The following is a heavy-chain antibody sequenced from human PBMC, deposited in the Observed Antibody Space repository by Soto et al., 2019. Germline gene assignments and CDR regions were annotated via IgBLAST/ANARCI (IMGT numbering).Heavy chain of an antibody. J-gene: IGHJ4*02. CDR1: GFTFSSYS. CDR2: ISSSSSYI. D-gene: IGHD3-3*01. CDR3: ARVPGAEYYDSWSGKEYYFDY. Sequence: PGGSLRLSCAASGFTFSSYSMNWVRQAPGKGLEWVSSISSSSSYIYYADSVKGRFTISRDNAKNSLYLQMNSLRAEDTAVYYCARVPGAEYYDSWSGKEYYFDYWGQGTLVTVYS. V-gene: IGHV3-21*01.